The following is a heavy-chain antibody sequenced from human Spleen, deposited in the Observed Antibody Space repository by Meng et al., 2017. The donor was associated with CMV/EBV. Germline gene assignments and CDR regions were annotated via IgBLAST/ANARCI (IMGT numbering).Heavy chain of an antibody. CDR3: ARDFVGATTNYFDY. J-gene: IGHJ4*02. D-gene: IGHD1-26*01. CDR2: INPNGTTT. Sequence: SGFAFSYNWMHWVRQAPGKGLLWVSRINPNGTTTAYADSVKNRFTISRDNAKNTLYLQMNSLRAEDTAVYYCARDFVGATTNYFDYWGQGTLVTVSS. V-gene: IGHV3-74*01. CDR1: GFAFSYNW.